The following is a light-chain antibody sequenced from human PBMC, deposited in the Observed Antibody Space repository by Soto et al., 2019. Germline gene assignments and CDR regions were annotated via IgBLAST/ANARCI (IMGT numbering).Light chain of an antibody. Sequence: IVMTQSPDILAVSPGETVTLSCRASQSLNDNLAWYQQKPGQAPRLLIFRASSRASGVPARFSGGGSGTGFTLTIRTLQSEDFAVYFCQQYGNWPPWTFGPGTKV. CDR2: RAS. J-gene: IGKJ1*01. CDR1: QSLNDN. V-gene: IGKV3-15*01. CDR3: QQYGNWPPWT.